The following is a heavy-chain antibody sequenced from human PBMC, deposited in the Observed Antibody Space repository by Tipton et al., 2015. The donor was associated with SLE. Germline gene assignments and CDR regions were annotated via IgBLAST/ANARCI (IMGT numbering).Heavy chain of an antibody. CDR3: IRDMFPGGADV. J-gene: IGHJ3*01. V-gene: IGHV3-9*02. Sequence: SLRLSCTISGITPDEYAMHWVRQAQGKGLEWVAGIVWDGGGVDDVDSVKGRFTISRDKGRKSLFRQMNSLRPEDTALYYCIRDMFPGGADVWGQGTMVTVSS. CDR2: IVWDGGGV. CDR1: GITPDEYA. D-gene: IGHD3-16*01.